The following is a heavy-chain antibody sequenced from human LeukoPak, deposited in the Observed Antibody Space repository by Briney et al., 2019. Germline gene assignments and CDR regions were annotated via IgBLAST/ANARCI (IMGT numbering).Heavy chain of an antibody. V-gene: IGHV4-34*01. J-gene: IGHJ6*02. Sequence: SETLSLTCAVYGGSFSGYYWSWIRQPPGKGLEWIGEINHSGSTNYNPSLKSRVTISVDAYKNQFSLKLSSVTAADTAVYYCARETKRWLVRPTKGVWGQGTTVTVSS. D-gene: IGHD6-19*01. CDR1: GGSFSGYY. CDR3: ARETKRWLVRPTKGV. CDR2: INHSGST.